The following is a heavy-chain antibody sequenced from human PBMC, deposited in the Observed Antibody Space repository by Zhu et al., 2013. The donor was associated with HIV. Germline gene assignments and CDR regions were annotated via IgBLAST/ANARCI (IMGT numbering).Heavy chain of an antibody. J-gene: IGHJ6*02. CDR1: GGTFSTYG. Sequence: QVQLVQSGAEARNPGSSVKVSCKTSGGTFSTYGISWVRQAPGQGLEWMGGISGYNGNTNYAQKLQGRVSMTTDTSTSTAYMELRSLRSDDTAVYYCARDLTARQNYYGLDVWGQGTTVTVSS. CDR3: ARDLTARQNYYGLDV. D-gene: IGHD6-6*01. V-gene: IGHV1-18*04. CDR2: ISGYNGNT.